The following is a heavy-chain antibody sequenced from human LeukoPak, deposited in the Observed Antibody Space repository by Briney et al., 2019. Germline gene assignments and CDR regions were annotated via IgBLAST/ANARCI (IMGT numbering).Heavy chain of an antibody. CDR2: INPNSGGT. J-gene: IGHJ4*02. D-gene: IGHD3-10*01. CDR3: ARIRFGELFSPLDY. CDR1: GYTFTGYY. Sequence: ASVKVSFKASGYTFTGYYMHWVRQAPGQGLEWMGWINPNSGGTNYAQKFQGRVTMTRDTSISTAYMELSRLRSDDTAVYYCARIRFGELFSPLDYWGQGTLVTVSS. V-gene: IGHV1-2*02.